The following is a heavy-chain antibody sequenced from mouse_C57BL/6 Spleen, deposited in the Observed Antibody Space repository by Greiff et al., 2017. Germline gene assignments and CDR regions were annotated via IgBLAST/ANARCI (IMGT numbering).Heavy chain of an antibody. Sequence: FHLQQSGPELVKLGASVKMSCKASGYTFADYNMHWVKQSHGKSLEWIGYINPTNGGTSYNQKFKGKATLPVNKSSSTAYMERRSLTSEDSAVYYCARPYSTGYFDYWGQGTTLTVSS. CDR3: ARPYSTGYFDY. CDR1: GYTFADYN. CDR2: INPTNGGT. V-gene: IGHV1-22*01. J-gene: IGHJ2*01.